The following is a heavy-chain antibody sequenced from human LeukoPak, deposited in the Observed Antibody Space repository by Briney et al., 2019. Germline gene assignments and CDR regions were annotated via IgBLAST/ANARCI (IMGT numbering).Heavy chain of an antibody. CDR2: IYYSGST. CDR3: ARPGEYSSSWYGWYWFDP. J-gene: IGHJ5*02. CDR1: GGSISSSSYY. V-gene: IGHV4-39*01. Sequence: SETLSLTCTVSGGSISSSSYYWGWIRQPPGKGLEWIGSIYYSGSTYYNPSLESRVTISVDTSKNQFSLKLSSVTAADTAVYYCARPGEYSSSWYGWYWFDPWGQGTLVTVSS. D-gene: IGHD6-13*01.